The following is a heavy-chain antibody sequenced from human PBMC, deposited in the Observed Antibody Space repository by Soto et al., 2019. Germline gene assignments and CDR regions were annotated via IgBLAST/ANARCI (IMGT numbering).Heavy chain of an antibody. D-gene: IGHD3-10*01. CDR2: IYYSGST. CDR3: ARRYGSAFDF. CDR1: GSSISSYY. Sequence: SETLSLTCTVSGSSISSYYWILIRQPPGKGLEWIGYIYYSGSTNYNPSLKSRVTISVDTSKKQLSLKLSSVSAADTAVYYCARRYGSAFDFWGQGTMVTVSS. V-gene: IGHV4-59*01. J-gene: IGHJ3*01.